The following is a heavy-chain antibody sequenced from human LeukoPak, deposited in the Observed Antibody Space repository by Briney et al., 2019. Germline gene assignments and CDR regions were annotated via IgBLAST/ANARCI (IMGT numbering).Heavy chain of an antibody. D-gene: IGHD6-19*01. J-gene: IGHJ5*02. CDR2: ISSSSSYI. Sequence: PGGSLRLSCAASGFTFSSYSMNWVRQAPGKGLEWVSSISSSSSYIYYADSVKGRFTISRDNAKNSLYLQMNSLRAEDTAVYYCARDRGSPQFQYSSGWYGVDCWFDPWGQGTLVTVSS. CDR1: GFTFSSYS. V-gene: IGHV3-21*01. CDR3: ARDRGSPQFQYSSGWYGVDCWFDP.